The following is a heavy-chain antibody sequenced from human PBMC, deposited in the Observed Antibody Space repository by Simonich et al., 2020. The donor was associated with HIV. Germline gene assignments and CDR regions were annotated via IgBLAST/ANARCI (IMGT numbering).Heavy chain of an antibody. J-gene: IGHJ4*02. CDR2: INPNNGDT. CDR3: ARGPNTGGYDSF. V-gene: IGHV1-2*02. CDR1: GYTFTAYY. D-gene: IGHD5-12*01. Sequence: QVQLVQSGAEVKKPGASVKVSCKASGYTFTAYYMHWVRQAPGQGLEWMGWINPNNGDTNFEQKFQGRVSMIRDTSISTAFMELSSLRSDDTAVYYCARGPNTGGYDSFGGQGTLVTVSS.